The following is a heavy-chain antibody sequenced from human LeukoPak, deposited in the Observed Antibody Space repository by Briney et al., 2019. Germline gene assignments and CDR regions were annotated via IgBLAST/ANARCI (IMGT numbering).Heavy chain of an antibody. CDR2: IWYDGSNE. J-gene: IGHJ3*02. V-gene: IGHV3-33*01. CDR1: GFAFSDYG. Sequence: GKSLRLSCVASGFAFSDYGIHWVRQAPGKGLEWVAVIWYDGSNEHYADSVKGRFTISRDNSKNTLYLQMNSLRAEDTAVYYCAIRQDVFNIWGQGTMVTVSS. CDR3: AIRQDVFNI.